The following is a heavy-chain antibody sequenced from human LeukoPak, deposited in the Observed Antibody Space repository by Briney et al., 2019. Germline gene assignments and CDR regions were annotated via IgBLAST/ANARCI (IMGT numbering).Heavy chain of an antibody. CDR1: GFTFSSYG. Sequence: GGSLRLSCAASGFTFSSYGMHWVRQARGKGLEWVAFIRYDGSNKYYADSVKGRFTISRDNSKNPLYLQMNSLRAEDTAVYYCAKEKRPLVGYYYYMDVWGKGTTVTVSS. J-gene: IGHJ6*03. V-gene: IGHV3-30*02. CDR2: IRYDGSNK. D-gene: IGHD2-15*01. CDR3: AKEKRPLVGYYYYMDV.